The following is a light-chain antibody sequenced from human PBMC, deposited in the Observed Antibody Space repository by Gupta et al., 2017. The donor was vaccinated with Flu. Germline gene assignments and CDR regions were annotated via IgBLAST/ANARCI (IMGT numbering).Light chain of an antibody. J-gene: IGLJ3*02. CDR2: DYG. Sequence: SYVLTPPPSVSVAPGQTARITCGGNNSGSQGVNWYQQKPDQAPVLVVYDYGDRPSGIPERFSGSNSGDTATLTISGVEAGDEADYYCQVWDISSDVWVFGGGTKLTVL. V-gene: IGLV3-21*02. CDR3: QVWDISSDVWV. CDR1: NSGSQG.